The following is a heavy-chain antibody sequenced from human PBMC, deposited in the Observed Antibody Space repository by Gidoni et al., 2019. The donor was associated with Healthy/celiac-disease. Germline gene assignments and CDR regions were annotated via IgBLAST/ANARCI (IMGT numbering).Heavy chain of an antibody. CDR1: GYTFTGYY. CDR2: IKPNSGGT. J-gene: IGHJ4*02. D-gene: IGHD6-13*01. CDR3: ARAAIAAAGTRY. Sequence: QLVQSWAAANTPGASVTVSCKASGYTFTGYYMHWWRQAPGQGREWMGGIKPNSGGTNYAQKFQGRVTMNRETSIRTAYMELSRRRSDDTAVYYCARAAIAAAGTRYWGQGTLVTVSS. V-gene: IGHV1-2*02.